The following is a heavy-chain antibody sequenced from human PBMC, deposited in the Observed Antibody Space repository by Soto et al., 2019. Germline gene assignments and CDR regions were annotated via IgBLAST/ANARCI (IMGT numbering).Heavy chain of an antibody. Sequence: SETLSLTCGVSGGSISSSHWWSWARQPPGKGLEWIGEISHSGSTYYNPSLKSRVTISVDRSKNQFSLKLSSVTAADTAVYYCARGSPADFDYWGQGTLVTVSS. CDR2: ISHSGST. V-gene: IGHV4-4*02. CDR3: ARGSPADFDY. CDR1: GGSISSSHW. J-gene: IGHJ4*02.